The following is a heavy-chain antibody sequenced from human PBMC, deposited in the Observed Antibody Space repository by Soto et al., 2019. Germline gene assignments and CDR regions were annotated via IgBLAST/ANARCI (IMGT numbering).Heavy chain of an antibody. CDR1: GFTFSSYG. V-gene: IGHV3-30*18. J-gene: IGHJ4*02. D-gene: IGHD3-22*01. CDR3: AKDHGSGYYEIDY. Sequence: QVQLVESGGGVVQPGRSLRLSCAASGFTFSSYGMHWVRQAPGKGLEWVAVISYDGSNKLYADSVKGRFTISRDNSKNTLYLQMNSLRAEDTAVYYCAKDHGSGYYEIDYWGQGTLVTVSS. CDR2: ISYDGSNK.